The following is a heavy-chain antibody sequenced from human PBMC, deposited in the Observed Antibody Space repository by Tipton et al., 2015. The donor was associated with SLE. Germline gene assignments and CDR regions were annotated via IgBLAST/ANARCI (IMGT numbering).Heavy chain of an antibody. V-gene: IGHV4-59*12. Sequence: TLSLTCTVSDGSISSYYWSWIRQPPGKGLEWIGYIYYSGSTNYNPSLKSRVTMSVDTSKNQFSLKLSSVTAADTAVYYCARYSDNGVDYWGQGTLVTVSS. CDR1: DGSISSYY. CDR2: IYYSGST. J-gene: IGHJ4*02. CDR3: ARYSDNGVDY. D-gene: IGHD5-18*01.